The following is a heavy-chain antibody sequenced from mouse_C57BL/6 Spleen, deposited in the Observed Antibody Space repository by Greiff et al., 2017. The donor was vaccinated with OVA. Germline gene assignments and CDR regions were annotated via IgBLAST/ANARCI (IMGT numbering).Heavy chain of an antibody. CDR1: GYTFTSYW. V-gene: IGHV1-69*01. CDR2: IDPSDSYT. D-gene: IGHD1-1*01. J-gene: IGHJ4*01. CDR3: ARNGEGSYAMDY. Sequence: VKLQQPGAELVMPGASVKLSCKASGYTFTSYWMHWVKQRPGQGLEWIGEIDPSDSYTNYNQKFKGKSTLTVDKSSSTAYMQLSSLTSEDSAVYYCARNGEGSYAMDYWGQGTSVTVSS.